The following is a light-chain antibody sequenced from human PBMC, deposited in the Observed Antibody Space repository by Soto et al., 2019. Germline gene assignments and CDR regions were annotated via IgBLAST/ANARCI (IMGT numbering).Light chain of an antibody. CDR2: GAS. V-gene: IGKV3-20*01. CDR3: LQYVSSPWT. J-gene: IGKJ1*01. Sequence: EIVLTQSAATVSLSPGERATLSCRASQTVGGRYLAWFQQRPGQTPRLLIYGASTRAAGVPDRFSGSVSGTDFSLTIYRLEPEDFAVYYCLQYVSSPWTFGQGTKVEV. CDR1: QTVGGRY.